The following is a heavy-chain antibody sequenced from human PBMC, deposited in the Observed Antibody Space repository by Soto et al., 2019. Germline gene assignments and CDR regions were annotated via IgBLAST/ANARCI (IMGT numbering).Heavy chain of an antibody. CDR2: IYYSGRT. Sequence: QVQLQESGPGLVKPSQTLSLTCTVSGGSIANYEYYWTWIRQPPGKGLEWVGYIYYSGRTNYNPSLNRRRTLSLDTSKNQFSLRLTSVSAADTAMYYCARDRSHSAGYFDFWGQGRLVTVSS. CDR3: ARDRSHSAGYFDF. V-gene: IGHV4-30-4*01. D-gene: IGHD2-15*01. J-gene: IGHJ4*02. CDR1: GGSIANYEYY.